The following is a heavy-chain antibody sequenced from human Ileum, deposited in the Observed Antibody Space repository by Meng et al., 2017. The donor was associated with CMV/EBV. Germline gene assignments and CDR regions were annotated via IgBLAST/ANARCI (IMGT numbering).Heavy chain of an antibody. J-gene: IGHJ4*02. V-gene: IGHV1-2*02. Sequence: QLQLLQSGAGVKTPGASVKVSCKASGCTFTSYYIHWVRQAPGQGLEWMGWINPNNGDTNYAQKFQGGVTMTRDTSINTAYMEVTSADTAVYYCARGANYASYRVDYWGQGTLVTVSS. CDR1: GCTFTSYY. D-gene: IGHD1-7*01. CDR3: ARGANYASYRVDY. CDR2: INPNNGDT.